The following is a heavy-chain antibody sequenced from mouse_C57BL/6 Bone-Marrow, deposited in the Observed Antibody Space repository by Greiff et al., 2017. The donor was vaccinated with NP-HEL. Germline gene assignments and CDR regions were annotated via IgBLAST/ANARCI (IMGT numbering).Heavy chain of an antibody. CDR2: IYPRSGNP. V-gene: IGHV1-81*01. CDR3: ARSRDITTVVVPYWYFDV. CDR1: GYTFTSYG. D-gene: IGHD1-1*01. J-gene: IGHJ1*03. Sequence: QVQLQQSGAELARPGASVKLSCKASGYTFTSYGISWVKQRTGQGLEWIGEIYPRSGNPYYNEKFKGKATLTADKSSSTAYMGVRSLTSEDSAVYFCARSRDITTVVVPYWYFDVWGTGTTVTVSS.